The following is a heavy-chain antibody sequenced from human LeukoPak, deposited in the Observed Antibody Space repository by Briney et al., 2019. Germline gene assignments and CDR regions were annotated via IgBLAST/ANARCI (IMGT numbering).Heavy chain of an antibody. J-gene: IGHJ4*02. D-gene: IGHD3-10*01. Sequence: PGGSLRLSCAASGFTVSSNYMSWVRQAPGKGLEWVSVIYSGGSTYYADSVKGRFTISRDNSKNTLYLQMNSLRAEDTAVYYCASSSSLASGTPDYWGQGTLVTVSS. CDR1: GFTVSSNY. CDR3: ASSSSLASGTPDY. V-gene: IGHV3-53*01. CDR2: IYSGGST.